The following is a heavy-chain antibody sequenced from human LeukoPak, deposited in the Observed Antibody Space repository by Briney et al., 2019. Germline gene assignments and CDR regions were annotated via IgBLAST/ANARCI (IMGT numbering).Heavy chain of an antibody. CDR2: ISSSGSTI. J-gene: IGHJ4*02. CDR3: ARGEDTAMVLYYFDY. CDR1: GFTFSDYY. V-gene: IGHV3-11*01. Sequence: PGGSLRLSCAASGFTFSDYYMSWIRQAPGKGLEWVSYISSSGSTIYYADSVKGRFTISRDNAKNSLYLQMNSLRAEDTAVYYCARGEDTAMVLYYFDYWGQGTLVTVSS. D-gene: IGHD5-18*01.